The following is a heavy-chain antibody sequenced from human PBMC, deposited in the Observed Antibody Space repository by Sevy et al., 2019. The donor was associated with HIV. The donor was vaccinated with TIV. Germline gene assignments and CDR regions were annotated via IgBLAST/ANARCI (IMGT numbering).Heavy chain of an antibody. Sequence: GGSLRLSCAASGFTFSSYAMHWVRQAPGKGLEWVAVISYDGSNKYYADSVKGRFTISRANSKNTLYLQRNSMRAEDTAVYYCAREIVVVPAARGYFDYWGQGTRVTVSS. V-gene: IGHV3-30-3*01. CDR2: ISYDGSNK. CDR1: GFTFSSYA. J-gene: IGHJ4*02. D-gene: IGHD2-2*01. CDR3: AREIVVVPAARGYFDY.